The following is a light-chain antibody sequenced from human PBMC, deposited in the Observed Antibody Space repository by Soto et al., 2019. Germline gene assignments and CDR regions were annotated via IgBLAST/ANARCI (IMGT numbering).Light chain of an antibody. CDR3: SSYTSSCISVV. Sequence: QSALTQPASVSGSPGQSITISCTGTSSDVGGYNYVSWYQQHPGKAPKLMIYDVSNRPSGVSNRFSGSKSGNTASLTISGLQAEDEADYYCSSYTSSCISVVFGGGTKLTVL. V-gene: IGLV2-14*01. J-gene: IGLJ2*01. CDR2: DVS. CDR1: SSDVGGYNY.